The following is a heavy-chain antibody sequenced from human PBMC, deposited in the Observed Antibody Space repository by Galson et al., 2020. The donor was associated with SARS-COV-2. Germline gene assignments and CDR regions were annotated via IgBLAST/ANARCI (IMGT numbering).Heavy chain of an antibody. CDR3: ARDATSSGWFNWFDP. D-gene: IGHD6-19*01. CDR2: IYNTGST. Sequence: SQTLSLTCSVPGGSISSTSYLWGWIRQPPGKGLQWIGSIYNTGSTQYNPSLESRATISVDTSKNHFSLKLSSVTAADTAVYYCARDATSSGWFNWFDPWGRGTLVTVSS. V-gene: IGHV4-39*07. CDR1: GGSISSTSYL. J-gene: IGHJ5*02.